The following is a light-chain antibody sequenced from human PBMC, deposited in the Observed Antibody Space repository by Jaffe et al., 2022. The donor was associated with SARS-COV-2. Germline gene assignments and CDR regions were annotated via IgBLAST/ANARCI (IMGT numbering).Light chain of an antibody. V-gene: IGLV2-8*01. CDR3: SSYVVNNNYV. Sequence: QSALTQPPSASGSPGQSVTISCTGTSSDVGGYDYVSWYQQHPGKAPKLMIYEVNKRPSGVPDRFSGSKSGNTASLTVSGLQAQDEADYYCSSYVVNNNYVFGTGTKVSVL. J-gene: IGLJ1*01. CDR1: SSDVGGYDY. CDR2: EVN.